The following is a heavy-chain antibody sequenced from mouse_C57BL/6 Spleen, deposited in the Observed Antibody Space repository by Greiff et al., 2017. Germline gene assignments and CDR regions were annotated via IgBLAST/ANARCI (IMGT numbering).Heavy chain of an antibody. CDR1: GYAFTNYL. Sequence: QVQLKESGAELVRPGTSVKVSCKASGYAFTNYLIEWVKQRPGQGLEWIGVINPGSGGTNYNEKFKGKATLTAGKSSSTAYMQLSSLTSEDSAVYFCARSDTTVVDWYFDVWGTGTTVTVSS. CDR2: INPGSGGT. CDR3: ARSDTTVVDWYFDV. J-gene: IGHJ1*03. V-gene: IGHV1-54*01. D-gene: IGHD1-1*01.